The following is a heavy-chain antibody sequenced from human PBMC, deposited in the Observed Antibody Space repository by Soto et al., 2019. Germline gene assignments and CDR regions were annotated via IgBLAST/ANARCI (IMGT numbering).Heavy chain of an antibody. V-gene: IGHV3-73*02. CDR2: IRSKANSYAT. CDR1: GFTFSGST. J-gene: IGHJ4*02. D-gene: IGHD3-10*01. Sequence: EVQLVESGGGLVQPGGSLKLSCAASGFTFSGSTMHWVRQASGKGLEWVGRIRSKANSYATAYAASVKGRFTISRDDSKNTAYLQMNSLKTEDTAVYYCTRRAETGDYWGQGTLVTVSS. CDR3: TRRAETGDY.